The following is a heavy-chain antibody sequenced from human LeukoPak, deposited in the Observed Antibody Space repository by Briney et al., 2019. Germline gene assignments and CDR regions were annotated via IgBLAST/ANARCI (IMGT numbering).Heavy chain of an antibody. CDR2: GLDT. J-gene: IGHJ3*02. D-gene: IGHD3-22*01. Sequence: PGGSLRLSCEVSGFTFSTSVMHWVRQAPGKGLEYNGLDTHYGNSVEGRFTISRDNSKNSLYLQMDSLRDEDMAVYYCAREGHSSGHCGALDIWGQGTMVTVSS. V-gene: IGHV3-64*01. CDR3: AREGHSSGHCGALDI. CDR1: GFTFSTSV.